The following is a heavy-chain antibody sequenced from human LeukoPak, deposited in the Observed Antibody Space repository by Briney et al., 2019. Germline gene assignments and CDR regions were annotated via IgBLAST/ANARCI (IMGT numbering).Heavy chain of an antibody. CDR1: GYTFTIYG. D-gene: IGHD3-22*01. V-gene: IGHV1-18*01. CDR2: ISAYNGNT. J-gene: IGHJ5*02. CDR3: ARERDYYDSSGYYRFDP. Sequence: ASVTVSFTASGYTFTIYGISWVRQAPGQGLEWMGWISAYNGNTNYAQKLQGRVTMTTDTSTGTAYMELRSLRSDETAVYYCARERDYYDSSGYYRFDPWGQGTLVTVSS.